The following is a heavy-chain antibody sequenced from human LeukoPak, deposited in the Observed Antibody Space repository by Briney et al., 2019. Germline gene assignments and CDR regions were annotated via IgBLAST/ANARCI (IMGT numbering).Heavy chain of an antibody. CDR2: IRSKDFGGTT. CDR1: GFPFGDYD. CDR3: SRETIQVWSRYYYYYMAV. Sequence: GGSLRLSCTTSGFPFGDYDMSWVRQAPGKGLEWVAFIRSKDFGGTTNYAASVKGRFTISRDDSKSIAYLQMNSLKTEDTAVYYCSRETIQVWSRYYYYYMAVWGEGTTVTVSS. J-gene: IGHJ6*03. V-gene: IGHV3-49*04. D-gene: IGHD5-18*01.